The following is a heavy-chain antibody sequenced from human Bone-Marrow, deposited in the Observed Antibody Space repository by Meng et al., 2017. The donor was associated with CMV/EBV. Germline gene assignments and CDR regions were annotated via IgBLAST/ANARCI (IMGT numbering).Heavy chain of an antibody. J-gene: IGHJ1*01. V-gene: IGHV3-30*02. CDR2: IRYDGSNK. CDR1: GFTFSSYG. D-gene: IGHD3-22*01. Sequence: GESLKISCAASGFTFSSYGMHWVLQAPGKGLEWVAFIRYDGSNKYYADSVKGRFTISRDNSKNTLYLQMNSLRAEDTAVYYCAKGASRIVVVGGHRPPPFQHWGQGTLVTVSS. CDR3: AKGASRIVVVGGHRPPPFQH.